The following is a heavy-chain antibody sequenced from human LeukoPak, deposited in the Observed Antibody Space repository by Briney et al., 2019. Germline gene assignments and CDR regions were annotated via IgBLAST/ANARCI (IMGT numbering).Heavy chain of an antibody. CDR2: IYTSGSI. D-gene: IGHD3-22*01. J-gene: IGHJ3*02. CDR3: ARSPNSSGYYYRAFDI. Sequence: PSETLSPTCTVSSGSISSYYWSWIRQPAGRGLEWIGRIYTSGSINYNPSLKSRVTMSIDTSKNQFSLKLSSVTAADTAVYYCARSPNSSGYYYRAFDIWGQGTMVTVSS. CDR1: SGSISSYY. V-gene: IGHV4-4*07.